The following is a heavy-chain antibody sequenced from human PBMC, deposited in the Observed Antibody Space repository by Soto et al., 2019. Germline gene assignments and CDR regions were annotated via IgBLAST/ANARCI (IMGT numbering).Heavy chain of an antibody. V-gene: IGHV3-15*01. Sequence: QLVESGGGFVKPGMSLRLTFAASGFTFSDAWMTWVRQAPGKGLERVGLIRSQGDGGTADYAPPVRGRFTISRDDAQNMVYLHMDNLQAEDTAVYYCITAPLRWGRGTLVTVSS. CDR1: GFTFSDAW. CDR3: ITAPLR. CDR2: IRSQGDGGTA. J-gene: IGHJ4*02.